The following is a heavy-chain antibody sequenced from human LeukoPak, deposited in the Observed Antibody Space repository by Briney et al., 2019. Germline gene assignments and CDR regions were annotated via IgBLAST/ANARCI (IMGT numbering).Heavy chain of an antibody. CDR2: VNPSTDST. Sequence: ASVKVSCKASGYSFTSYYMHWVRQAPGQGLEWMAIVNPSTDSTSYAQNFQGRVTMTRDTSTTTVYMGLSSLRSEDTAVYYCAREFTAMVTNAYDIWGQGTMVTVSS. CDR3: AREFTAMVTNAYDI. V-gene: IGHV1-46*01. CDR1: GYSFTSYY. D-gene: IGHD5-18*01. J-gene: IGHJ3*02.